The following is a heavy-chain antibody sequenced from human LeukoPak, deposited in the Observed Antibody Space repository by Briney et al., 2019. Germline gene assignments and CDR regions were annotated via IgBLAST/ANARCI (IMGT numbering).Heavy chain of an antibody. Sequence: GGSLRLSCAASGFTFSTSAMNWVRQVPGKGLEWVSSIDYDSSHIYYAASVRGRFTISRDNARDSVYLQRDSLRVEDTAVYYCTRDPLRYLRVGHYDYWGQGTLVAVSS. CDR1: GFTFSTSA. CDR3: TRDPLRYLRVGHYDY. J-gene: IGHJ4*02. V-gene: IGHV3-21*01. D-gene: IGHD3-9*01. CDR2: IDYDSSHI.